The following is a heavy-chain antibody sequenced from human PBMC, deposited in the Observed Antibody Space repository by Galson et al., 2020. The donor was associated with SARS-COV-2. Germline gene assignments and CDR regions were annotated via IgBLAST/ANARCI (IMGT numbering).Heavy chain of an antibody. Sequence: TGGSLRLSCAASGFTFSSYEMNWVRQAPGKGLEWVSYISGSGDTKYYADSMEGRFTISRDDAKNSLYLQMNSLRAEDTAVYCCARAPRLNYGLDVWGQGTTVTVSS. V-gene: IGHV3-48*03. CDR1: GFTFSSYE. CDR3: ARAPRLNYGLDV. J-gene: IGHJ6*02. CDR2: ISGSGDTK. D-gene: IGHD3-16*01.